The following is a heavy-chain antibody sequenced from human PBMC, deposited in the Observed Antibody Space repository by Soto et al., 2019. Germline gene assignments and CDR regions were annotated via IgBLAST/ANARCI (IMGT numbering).Heavy chain of an antibody. D-gene: IGHD3-10*01. CDR1: GGSISTYY. Sequence: PSETLSLTCSVSGGSISTYYWSWIRQPPGKGLQWIGYMSYSASTSYNPSLKSRLTLSVDTSKNQFSLRLSSVTAADTGVYYCARTTAHFGELDLAYWGQGILVTVSS. V-gene: IGHV4-59*01. J-gene: IGHJ4*02. CDR3: ARTTAHFGELDLAY. CDR2: MSYSAST.